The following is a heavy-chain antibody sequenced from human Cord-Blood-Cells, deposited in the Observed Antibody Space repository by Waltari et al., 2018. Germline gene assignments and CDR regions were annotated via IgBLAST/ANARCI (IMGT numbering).Heavy chain of an antibody. V-gene: IGHV3-15*01. D-gene: IGHD1-7*01. J-gene: IGHJ6*03. CDR1: GFTFSNAW. Sequence: LSCAASGFTFSNAWMSWVRPAPGKGLEWVGRIKSNTDGGTTDYAAPVKGRFTITRDDSKNTLYLQMNSLKTEDTAVYYCTTVSTTGTTLYYYYYYMDVWGKGTTVTVSS. CDR3: TTVSTTGTTLYYYYYYMDV. CDR2: IKSNTDGGTT.